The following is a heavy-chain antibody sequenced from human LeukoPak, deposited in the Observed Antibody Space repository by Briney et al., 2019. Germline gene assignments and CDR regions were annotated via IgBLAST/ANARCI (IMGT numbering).Heavy chain of an antibody. CDR3: ARVGPSYGGSPDY. V-gene: IGHV3-21*01. CDR2: ISSSSSYI. Sequence: PGGSLRLSCAASGFTFSSYSMNWVRQAPGKGLEWVLSISSSSSYIYYADSVKGRFTISRDNAKNSLYLQMNSLRAEDTAVYYCARVGPSYGGSPDYWGQGTLVTVSS. CDR1: GFTFSSYS. D-gene: IGHD6-6*01. J-gene: IGHJ4*02.